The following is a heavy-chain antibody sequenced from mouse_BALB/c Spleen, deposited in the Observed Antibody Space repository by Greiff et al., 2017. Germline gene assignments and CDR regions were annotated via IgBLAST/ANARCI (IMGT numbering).Heavy chain of an antibody. CDR1: GYTFTSYW. CDR3: ARGGNYRDAMDY. D-gene: IGHD2-1*01. J-gene: IGHJ4*01. V-gene: IGHV1S41*01. Sequence: DLVKPGASVKLSCKASGYTFTSYWINCIKQKPGQGLEWIGRIAPGSGSTYYNEMFKGKATLTVDTSSSTAYIQLSSLSSEDSAVYFCARGGNYRDAMDYWGQGTSVTVSS. CDR2: IAPGSGST.